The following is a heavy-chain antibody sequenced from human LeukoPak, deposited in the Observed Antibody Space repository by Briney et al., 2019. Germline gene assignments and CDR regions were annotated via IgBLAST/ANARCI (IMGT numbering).Heavy chain of an antibody. D-gene: IGHD5-12*01. J-gene: IGHJ3*02. CDR3: AHGLIVATTDHDAFDI. CDR1: GFSLSTSGVG. Sequence: KESGPTLVKPTQTLTLTCTFSGFSLSTSGVGVGWIRQPPGKALEWLALIYWDDDKRYSPSLKSRLTITKDTSKNQVVLTMTNMDPVDTATYYCAHGLIVATTDHDAFDIWGQGTMVTVSS. CDR2: IYWDDDK. V-gene: IGHV2-5*02.